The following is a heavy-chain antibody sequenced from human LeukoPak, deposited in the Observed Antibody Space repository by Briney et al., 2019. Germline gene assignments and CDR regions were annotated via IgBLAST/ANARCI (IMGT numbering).Heavy chain of an antibody. Sequence: PGGSLRLSCAASGFTVSHSYMSWVRQAPGKGLEWVSVIYSGGSTYYADSVKGRFTISRDNSKNTLYLQMNSLRVEDTAVYYCASQTGSIFGVVITEYYFDYWGQGTLVTVSS. CDR2: IYSGGST. D-gene: IGHD3-3*01. CDR1: GFTVSHSY. CDR3: ASQTGSIFGVVITEYYFDY. J-gene: IGHJ4*02. V-gene: IGHV3-53*01.